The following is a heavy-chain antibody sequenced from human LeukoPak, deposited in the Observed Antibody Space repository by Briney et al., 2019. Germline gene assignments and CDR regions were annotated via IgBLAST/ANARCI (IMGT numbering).Heavy chain of an antibody. Sequence: SVKVSCKASGGTFSNYAISWVRQAPGQGLEWMGGIIPIFGTANYAQKFQGRVTITADESTSTAYMGLSSLRSEDTAVYYCAREGDYYGSGSYYNVWFDPWGQGTLVTVSS. CDR3: AREGDYYGSGSYYNVWFDP. D-gene: IGHD3-10*01. CDR2: IIPIFGTA. V-gene: IGHV1-69*13. CDR1: GGTFSNYA. J-gene: IGHJ5*02.